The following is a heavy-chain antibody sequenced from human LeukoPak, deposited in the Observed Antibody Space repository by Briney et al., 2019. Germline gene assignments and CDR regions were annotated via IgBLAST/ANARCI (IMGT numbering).Heavy chain of an antibody. CDR1: GGSVGSGSYD. CDR2: IYYSGST. J-gene: IGHJ3*02. D-gene: IGHD4-17*01. CDR3: ARYAVTTRAFDI. V-gene: IGHV4-61*01. Sequence: SEPLSLTCTGSGGSVGSGSYDWSWIRQPPRKGLKWIGYIYYSGSTNYNPSLKSRVTISVDTSKTQFSLKLSSVTAADTAVYYCARYAVTTRAFDIWGQGTMVTVSS.